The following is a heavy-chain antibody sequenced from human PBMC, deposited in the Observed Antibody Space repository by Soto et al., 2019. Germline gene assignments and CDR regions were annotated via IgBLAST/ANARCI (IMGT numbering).Heavy chain of an antibody. CDR2: INHSGST. CDR1: GGSFSGYY. CDR3: ARRRYSYGPVFDY. Sequence: SETLSLTCAVYGGSFSGYYWSWIRQPPGKGLEWIGEINHSGSTNYNPSLKSRVTISVDTSKNQFSLKLSSVTAADTAVYYCARRRYSYGPVFDYWGQGTLVTVSS. D-gene: IGHD5-18*01. V-gene: IGHV4-34*01. J-gene: IGHJ4*02.